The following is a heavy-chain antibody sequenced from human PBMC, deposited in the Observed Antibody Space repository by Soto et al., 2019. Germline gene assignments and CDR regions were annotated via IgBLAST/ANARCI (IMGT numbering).Heavy chain of an antibody. CDR1: GYTFSDFG. CDR3: ARGRDYGDFYFDY. Sequence: ASVKVSCKASGYTFSDFGINWVRQAPGQGLEWVGWISPYNASTQYVEKLQGRVTMTTDTSTNTAYMELRSLRPDDTAVYYCARGRDYGDFYFDYWGQGTLVTVSS. CDR2: ISPYNAST. D-gene: IGHD4-17*01. V-gene: IGHV1-18*01. J-gene: IGHJ4*02.